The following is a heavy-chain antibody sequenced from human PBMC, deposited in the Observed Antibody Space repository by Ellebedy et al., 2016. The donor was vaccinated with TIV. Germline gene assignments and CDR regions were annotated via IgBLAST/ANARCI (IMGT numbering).Heavy chain of an antibody. CDR1: GGSFSGYY. D-gene: IGHD3-22*01. CDR3: ASRLSSSGYYY. Sequence: MPSETLSLTCAVYGGSFSGYYWSWIRQPPGKGLEWIGEINHSGSTNYNPSLKSRVTISVDMSKNQLPLKLSSVTAADTAVYYCASRLSSSGYYYWGQGTLVTVSS. J-gene: IGHJ4*02. CDR2: INHSGST. V-gene: IGHV4-34*01.